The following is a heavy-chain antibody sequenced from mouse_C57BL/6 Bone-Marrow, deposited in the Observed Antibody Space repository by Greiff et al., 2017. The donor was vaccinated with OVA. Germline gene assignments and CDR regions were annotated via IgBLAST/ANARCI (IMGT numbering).Heavy chain of an antibody. Sequence: EVQLQQSGPELVKPGASVKISCKASGYTFTDYYMNWVKQSHGKSLEWIGDINPNNGGTSYNQKFKGKATLTVDKSSNTAYMELRSLTSEDSAVYYCARGEDWDSFAYWGQGTLVTVSA. CDR3: ARGEDWDSFAY. CDR2: INPNNGGT. CDR1: GYTFTDYY. V-gene: IGHV1-26*01. J-gene: IGHJ3*01. D-gene: IGHD4-1*01.